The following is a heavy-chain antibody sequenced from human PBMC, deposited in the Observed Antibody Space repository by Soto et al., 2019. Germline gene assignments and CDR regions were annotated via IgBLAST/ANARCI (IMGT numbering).Heavy chain of an antibody. Sequence: QVQLVQSGAEMKKPGSSVKVSCQSSGGTFNTYAMNWVRQAPGQGPEWMGDISPMFGAANYAPKFQGRVPITPDESTGTSYMQLSSLTSEDTALYFCAREVQVHTPAFVYWGQGTLVTVSS. V-gene: IGHV1-69*19. D-gene: IGHD3-10*01. CDR2: ISPMFGAA. CDR1: GGTFNTYA. J-gene: IGHJ4*02. CDR3: AREVQVHTPAFVY.